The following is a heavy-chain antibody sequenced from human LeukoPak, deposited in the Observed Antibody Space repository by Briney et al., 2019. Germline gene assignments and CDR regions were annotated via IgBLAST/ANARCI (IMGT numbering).Heavy chain of an antibody. D-gene: IGHD3-22*01. V-gene: IGHV3-9*01. CDR1: GFTFDDYA. J-gene: IGHJ4*02. CDR3: AKGDYYDSSGPDY. Sequence: GGSLRLSCAASGFTFDDYAMHWLRQAPGKGLEWVSGISWNSGSIGYADSVKGRFTISRDNAKNSLYLQMNSLRAEDTALYYCAKGDYYDSSGPDYWGQGTLVTVSS. CDR2: ISWNSGSI.